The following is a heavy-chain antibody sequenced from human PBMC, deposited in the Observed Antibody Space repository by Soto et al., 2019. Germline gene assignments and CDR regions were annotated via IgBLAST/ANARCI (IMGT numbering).Heavy chain of an antibody. D-gene: IGHD3-10*01. CDR3: ARQGITYYYGSGSPYYYYGMDV. J-gene: IGHJ6*02. CDR1: GYSFTIYC. V-gene: IGHV5-51*01. CDR2: IYPGDSDT. Sequence: GESVKISCKGSGYSFTIYCIGWVLQMPWKGLEWMGIIYPGDSDTRYSPSFQGQVTISADKSISTAYLQWSSLKASETAMYYCARQGITYYYGSGSPYYYYGMDVWGQGTTVTVSS.